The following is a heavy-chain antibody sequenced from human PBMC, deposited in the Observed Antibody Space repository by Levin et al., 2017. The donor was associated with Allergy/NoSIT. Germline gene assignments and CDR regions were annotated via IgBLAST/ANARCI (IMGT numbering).Heavy chain of an antibody. CDR2: FDPEDGET. D-gene: IGHD4-17*01. CDR3: ATELMTTVTTGAFDI. V-gene: IGHV1-24*01. J-gene: IGHJ3*02. CDR1: GYTLTELS. Sequence: GESLKISCKVSGYTLTELSMHWVRQAPGKGLEWMGGFDPEDGETIYAQKFQGRVTMTEDTSTDTAYMELSSLRSEDTAVYYCATELMTTVTTGAFDIWGQGTMVTVSS.